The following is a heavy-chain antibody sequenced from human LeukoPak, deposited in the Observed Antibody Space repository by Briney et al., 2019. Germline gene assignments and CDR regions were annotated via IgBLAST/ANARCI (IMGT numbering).Heavy chain of an antibody. CDR1: GYTFTSYY. CDR3: ARPTRSYSNYDAFDI. Sequence: ASVKVSCMASGYTFTSYYMHWVRQAPGQGLEWMGIINPSGGSTSYAQKFQGRVTMTRDTSTSTVYMELSSLRSEDTAVYYCARPTRSYSNYDAFDIWGQGTMVTVSS. D-gene: IGHD4-11*01. V-gene: IGHV1-46*01. CDR2: INPSGGST. J-gene: IGHJ3*02.